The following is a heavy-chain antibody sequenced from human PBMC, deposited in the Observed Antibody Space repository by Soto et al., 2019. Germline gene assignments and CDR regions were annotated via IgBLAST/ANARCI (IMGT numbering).Heavy chain of an antibody. V-gene: IGHV4-30-2*01. CDR2: IYHSGST. CDR1: GGSISSGGYS. CDR3: PRGAGLYYYGSGSFDY. D-gene: IGHD3-10*01. J-gene: IGHJ4*02. Sequence: PSETLSLTCAVSGGSISSGGYSWSWIRQPPGKGLEWIGYIYHSGSTYYNPSLKSRVTISVDRSKNQFSLKLSSVTAADTAVYYCPRGAGLYYYGSGSFDYWGQGTLVTVSS.